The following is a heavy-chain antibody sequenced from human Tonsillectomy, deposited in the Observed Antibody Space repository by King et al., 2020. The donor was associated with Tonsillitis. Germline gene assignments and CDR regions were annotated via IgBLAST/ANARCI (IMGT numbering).Heavy chain of an antibody. V-gene: IGHV3-7*01. CDR3: ARVSSSWPNFQH. J-gene: IGHJ1*01. Sequence: VQLVESGGGLVQPGGSLRLSCAASGFTFSSYCMSWVRQAPGKGLEWVANIKQDGTEKYYVDSFEGRFTISRDNAKNSLYLQMNSLRAEDTAVYYCARVSSSWPNFQHWGQGALVTVSS. CDR1: GFTFSSYC. CDR2: IKQDGTEK. D-gene: IGHD6-13*01.